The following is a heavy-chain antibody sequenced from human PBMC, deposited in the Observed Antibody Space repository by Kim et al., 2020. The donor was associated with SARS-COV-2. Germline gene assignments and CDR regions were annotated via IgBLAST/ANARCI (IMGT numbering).Heavy chain of an antibody. CDR1: GFTFSSYA. D-gene: IGHD3-10*01. CDR2: ISYDGSNK. Sequence: GGSLRLSCAASGFTFSSYAMHWVRQAPGKGLEWVAGISYDGSNKYYADSVKGRFTISRDNSKNTLYLQMNSLRAEDTAVYYCARDEVLLWFGEPSQYYGMDVLGQGTTVTVSS. J-gene: IGHJ6*02. V-gene: IGHV3-30*04. CDR3: ARDEVLLWFGEPSQYYGMDV.